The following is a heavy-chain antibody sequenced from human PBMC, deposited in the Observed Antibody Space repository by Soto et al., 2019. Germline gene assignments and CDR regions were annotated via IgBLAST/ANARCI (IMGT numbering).Heavy chain of an antibody. CDR2: ISPYSGYT. J-gene: IGHJ1*01. Sequence: GASVKVSCKGFGYSFMKYGINWVRQAPGQGLEWVGWISPYSGYTHSAQKFHGRLTLTTDTAASTAYMELRILRSADTALYYCAREAIVLSPAAQPSRFSSRAQGTPVIGSA. V-gene: IGHV1-18*01. CDR1: GYSFMKYG. D-gene: IGHD2-8*01. CDR3: AREAIVLSPAAQPSRFSS.